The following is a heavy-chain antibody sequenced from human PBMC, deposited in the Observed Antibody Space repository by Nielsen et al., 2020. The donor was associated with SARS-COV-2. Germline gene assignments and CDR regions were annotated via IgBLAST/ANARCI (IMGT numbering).Heavy chain of an antibody. CDR2: ISYDGSNI. Sequence: GGSLRLSCAAYGFTFSNYGMHWVRQAPGKGLEWVAAISYDGSNIYYSDSVKGRFTISRDSSRNTLNLHMNSLRAEDTAVHHCAKAGVMITFGGDVDYFESWGQGTLVTVSS. J-gene: IGHJ4*02. D-gene: IGHD3-16*01. CDR1: GFTFSNYG. V-gene: IGHV3-30*18. CDR3: AKAGVMITFGGDVDYFES.